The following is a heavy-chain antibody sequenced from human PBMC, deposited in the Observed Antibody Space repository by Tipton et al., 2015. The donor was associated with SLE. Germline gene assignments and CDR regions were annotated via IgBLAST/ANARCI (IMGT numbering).Heavy chain of an antibody. Sequence: TLSLTCTVSGASASSHYWNWIRQTPGKGLEWVGYIHYNRDTNYHPSPKSRVTLSVETSKNHYSLILSAVTAADTAGYDCARTAVIAAIMMDVWGQGTTVTV. CDR3: ARTAVIAAIMMDV. CDR2: IHYNRDT. V-gene: IGHV4-59*02. J-gene: IGHJ6*01. CDR1: GASASSHY. D-gene: IGHD2-15*01.